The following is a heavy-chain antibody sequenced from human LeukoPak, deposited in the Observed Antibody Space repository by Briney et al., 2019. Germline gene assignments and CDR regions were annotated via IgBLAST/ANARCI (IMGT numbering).Heavy chain of an antibody. D-gene: IGHD6-13*01. V-gene: IGHV4-59*01. CDR1: GVSISSYY. J-gene: IGHJ5*02. Sequence: PSETLSLTCTVSGVSISSYYWSWIRQPPGKGLEWIGYISYSAITNYNPALKSRVTISIDTSKNQFSLKLSSVTAADTAVYYCARGVNWIDPWGQGTLVTVSS. CDR2: ISYSAIT. CDR3: ARGVNWIDP.